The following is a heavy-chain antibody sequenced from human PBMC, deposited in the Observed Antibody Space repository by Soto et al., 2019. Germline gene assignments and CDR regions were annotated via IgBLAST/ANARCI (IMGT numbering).Heavy chain of an antibody. V-gene: IGHV4-59*13. D-gene: IGHD6-13*01. Sequence: QMQLQESGPGLVKPSETLSLTCTVSGGSISGYYWSWIRQPPGKGLEWIGYIYHSGSTNYNPSLKSRVTISGDTAKNQFSLKLGSATAADTAVYYCAREGGGGSSWYSDYWGQGTLVTVSS. CDR3: AREGGGGSSWYSDY. CDR1: GGSISGYY. CDR2: IYHSGST. J-gene: IGHJ4*02.